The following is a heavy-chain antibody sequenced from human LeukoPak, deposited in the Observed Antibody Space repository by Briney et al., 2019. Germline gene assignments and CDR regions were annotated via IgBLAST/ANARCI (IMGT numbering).Heavy chain of an antibody. J-gene: IGHJ4*02. Sequence: ASVKVSCKASGYTFTSYDINWVRQATGQGLEWMGWMNPNSGNTGYAQKFQGRVTMTRNTSISTAYMELSSLRSEDTAVYYCAREGARGGGNDYWGQGTLVTVSS. V-gene: IGHV1-8*01. CDR2: MNPNSGNT. D-gene: IGHD3-16*01. CDR3: AREGARGGGNDY. CDR1: GYTFTSYD.